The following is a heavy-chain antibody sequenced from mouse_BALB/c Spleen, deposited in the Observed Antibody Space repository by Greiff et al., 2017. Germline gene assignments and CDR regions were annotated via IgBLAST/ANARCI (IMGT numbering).Heavy chain of an antibody. Sequence: EVQLQQSGPGLVKPSQSLSLTCTVTGYSITSDYAWNWTRLFPGNKLEWMGYISYSGSTSYNPSLKSRISITRDSSKNQFFLQLNSVTTEDTATYYCATQAYWGQGTLVTVSA. V-gene: IGHV3-2*02. CDR2: ISYSGST. J-gene: IGHJ3*01. CDR3: ATQAY. CDR1: GYSITSDYA.